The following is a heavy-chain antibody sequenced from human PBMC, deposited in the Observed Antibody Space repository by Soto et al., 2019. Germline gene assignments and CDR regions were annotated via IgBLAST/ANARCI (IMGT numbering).Heavy chain of an antibody. CDR2: ISGAGETT. CDR3: EKLEDDCWIGYSDY. D-gene: IGHD3-3*01. J-gene: IGHJ4*02. CDR1: GFTFSTYA. V-gene: IGHV3-23*01. Sequence: EVQLLESGGGLVQPGGSLRLSCTGSGFTFSTYAMSWVRQAPGKGLEWVSSISGAGETTNYADSVKGRFTISRDNSKNTLNLQMHRMRPEYTAFDYCEKLEDDCWIGYSDYWGQGTLVTVSS.